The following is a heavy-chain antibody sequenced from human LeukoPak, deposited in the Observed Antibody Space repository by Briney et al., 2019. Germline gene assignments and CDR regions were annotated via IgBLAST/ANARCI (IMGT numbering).Heavy chain of an antibody. CDR1: GGSISSSSYY. Sequence: SETLSLTCTVSGGSISSSSYYWGWIRPPPGKGLEWIGSIYYSGSTYYNPSLKSRVTMSVDTSKNQFSLKLSSVTAADTAVYYCARPRYGSGSPYIDYWGQGTLVTVSS. CDR3: ARPRYGSGSPYIDY. J-gene: IGHJ4*02. D-gene: IGHD3-10*01. CDR2: IYYSGST. V-gene: IGHV4-39*01.